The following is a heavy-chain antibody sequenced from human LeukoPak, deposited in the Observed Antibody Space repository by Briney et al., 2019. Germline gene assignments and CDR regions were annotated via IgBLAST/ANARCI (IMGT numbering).Heavy chain of an antibody. CDR2: VSGSGGST. D-gene: IGHD1-7*01. J-gene: IGHJ4*02. Sequence: GGSLRLSCAASGFTFSSYAMNWVRQAPGKGLEWVSAVSGSGGSTYYADSLKGRFAISRDNSKNTLYLQMNSLRAEDTAVYYCAIGITGTTGQFDYWGQGTLVTVSS. CDR3: AIGITGTTGQFDY. CDR1: GFTFSSYA. V-gene: IGHV3-23*01.